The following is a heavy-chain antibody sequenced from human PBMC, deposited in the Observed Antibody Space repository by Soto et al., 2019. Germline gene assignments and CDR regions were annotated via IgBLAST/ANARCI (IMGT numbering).Heavy chain of an antibody. CDR2: ISAYNGNT. Sequence: QVRLVQSGAEVKKPGASVKVSCKASGYTFTSYGISWVRQAPGQGLEWMGWISAYNGNTNYAQNLQGRVTMTTDTSTSTAYMELKSLRSDDTAVYYCARDEYCSGGSCYSIVYFQHWGQGTLVTVSS. CDR1: GYTFTSYG. J-gene: IGHJ1*01. D-gene: IGHD2-15*01. V-gene: IGHV1-18*01. CDR3: ARDEYCSGGSCYSIVYFQH.